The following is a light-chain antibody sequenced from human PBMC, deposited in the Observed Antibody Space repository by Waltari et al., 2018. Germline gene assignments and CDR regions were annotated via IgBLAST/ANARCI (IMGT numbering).Light chain of an antibody. J-gene: IGLJ1*01. CDR3: AAWDDSLNGFYV. Sequence: SVLTQPPSASGTPGQRVTISCSGSSPTIASNTSTWYQQLPGTAPELLIYSNNQRPSGVPDRFSDSKSGTSASLAISGLQSEDEADYYCAAWDDSLNGFYVFGTGTKVTVL. V-gene: IGLV1-44*01. CDR2: SNN. CDR1: SPTIASNT.